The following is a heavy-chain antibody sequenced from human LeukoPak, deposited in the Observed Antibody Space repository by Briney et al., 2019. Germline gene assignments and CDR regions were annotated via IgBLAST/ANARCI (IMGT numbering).Heavy chain of an antibody. Sequence: KTSDTLSLTYSISGDSITTNSYWWAWIRESPWTGLEGLGRIYSSGNSYYNPSLNTRATISPDTSKNQYSLRLTSVTAADTAIYYCARRGIWDLQIGNWFDPWGQGILVIVSS. D-gene: IGHD3-16*01. CDR1: GDSITTNSYW. V-gene: IGHV4-39*01. CDR3: ARRGIWDLQIGNWFDP. CDR2: IYSSGNS. J-gene: IGHJ5*02.